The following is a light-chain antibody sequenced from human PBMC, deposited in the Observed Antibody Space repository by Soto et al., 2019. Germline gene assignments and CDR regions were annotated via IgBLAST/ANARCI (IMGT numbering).Light chain of an antibody. J-gene: IGLJ1*01. CDR3: RSHAGSNTFV. V-gene: IGLV2-8*01. Sequence: QSALTQPPSASGSPGQSVTIACTGTSSDVGGYNYVSWYQQHPGEAPKLMIYEVTNRPSGVPDRFSGSKSGNTASLTVSGLQAEDEADYYCRSHAGSNTFVFGTGTKLTVL. CDR1: SSDVGGYNY. CDR2: EVT.